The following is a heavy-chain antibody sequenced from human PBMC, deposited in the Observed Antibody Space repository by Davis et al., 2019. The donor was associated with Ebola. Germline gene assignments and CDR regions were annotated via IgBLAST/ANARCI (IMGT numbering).Heavy chain of an antibody. CDR3: ASGGGGYCSGGSCYHYGMDV. J-gene: IGHJ6*02. V-gene: IGHV1-69*06. CDR2: IIPIFGTA. Sequence: AASVKVSCKASGGTFSSYAISWVRQAPGQGLEWMGGIIPIFGTANYAQKFQGRVTITADKSTSTAYMELSSLRSEDTAVYYCASGGGGYCSGGSCYHYGMDVWGQGTTVTVSS. CDR1: GGTFSSYA. D-gene: IGHD2-15*01.